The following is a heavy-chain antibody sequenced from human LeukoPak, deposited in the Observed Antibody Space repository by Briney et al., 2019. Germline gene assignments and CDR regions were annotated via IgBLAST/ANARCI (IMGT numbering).Heavy chain of an antibody. J-gene: IGHJ6*02. V-gene: IGHV3-9*01. CDR1: GFTFDEYA. CDR3: AKETASKYYSSFYALDV. Sequence: SLRLSCAASGFTFDEYAMHWVRHAPGKGLEWVSGISWSSGNIGYADSVKGRFTISRDNAKKSLYLQMNSLRAEDTALYYCAKETASKYYSSFYALDVWGQGTTVTVSS. D-gene: IGHD2-2*01. CDR2: ISWSSGNI.